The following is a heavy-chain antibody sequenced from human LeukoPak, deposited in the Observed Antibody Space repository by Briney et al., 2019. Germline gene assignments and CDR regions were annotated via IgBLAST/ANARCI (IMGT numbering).Heavy chain of an antibody. J-gene: IGHJ5*02. CDR1: GGSISSYY. V-gene: IGHV4-59*01. Sequence: PSETLSLTCTVSGGSISSYYWSWIRQPPGKGPEWIGYIYYSGSTNYNPSLKSRVTISVDTSKNQFSLKLSSVTAADTAVYYCASWDAKVRGFDPWGQGTLVTVSS. D-gene: IGHD2-8*01. CDR3: ASWDAKVRGFDP. CDR2: IYYSGST.